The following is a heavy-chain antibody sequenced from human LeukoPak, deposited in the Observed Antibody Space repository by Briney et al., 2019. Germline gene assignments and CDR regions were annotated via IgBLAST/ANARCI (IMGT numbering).Heavy chain of an antibody. CDR3: ARERTGTVDY. CDR2: IYYSGST. CDR1: GGSISSHY. D-gene: IGHD3-10*01. Sequence: SETLSLTCTVSGGSISSHYWSWIRQPPGRGLEWIGFIYYSGSTNYNPSLKSRVTISVDTSKNQFSLKLSSVTAADTAVYYCARERTGTVDYWGQGTLATVSS. V-gene: IGHV4-59*11. J-gene: IGHJ4*02.